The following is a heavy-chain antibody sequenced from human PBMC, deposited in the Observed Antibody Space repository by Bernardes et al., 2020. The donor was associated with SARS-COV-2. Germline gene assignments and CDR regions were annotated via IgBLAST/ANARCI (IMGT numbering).Heavy chain of an antibody. V-gene: IGHV3-21*06. CDR3: ARDGGVVESSGWYDYYYLMDV. D-gene: IGHD6-19*01. CDR2: ISSTSGYI. CDR1: GFTFSNYA. J-gene: IGHJ6*02. Sequence: GGSLRLSCAASGFTFSNYAMNWVRQAPGKGLEWVSSISSTSGYIYYADSVKGRFTISRDNAKNSLYLQMKSLRAEDTAVYYCARDGGVVESSGWYDYYYLMDVWGQGTTVTVSS.